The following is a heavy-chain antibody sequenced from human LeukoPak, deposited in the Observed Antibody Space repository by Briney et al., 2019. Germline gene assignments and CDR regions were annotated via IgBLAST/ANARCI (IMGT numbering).Heavy chain of an antibody. CDR2: ISGSGGST. CDR1: GFTFSSYA. D-gene: IGHD2-21*02. Sequence: GGSLRLSCAASGFTFSSYAMSWVRQAPGEGLEWVSTISGSGGSTYYADSVKGRFTISRDNSKNTLYLQMNSLRAEDTAVYYCAKDRVVVVTASTLFDYWGQGTLVTVSS. V-gene: IGHV3-23*01. J-gene: IGHJ4*02. CDR3: AKDRVVVVTASTLFDY.